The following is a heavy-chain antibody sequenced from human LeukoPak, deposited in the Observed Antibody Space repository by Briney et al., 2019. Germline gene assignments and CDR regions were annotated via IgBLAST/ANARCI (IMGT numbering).Heavy chain of an antibody. CDR1: GFTFSSYG. V-gene: IGHV3-30*02. CDR2: IRYDGSIK. D-gene: IGHD1-7*01. J-gene: IGHJ6*03. CDR3: ARVVELRWNYYYYMDV. Sequence: GGSLRLSCAASGFTFSSYGMHWVRQAPGKGLEWVAFIRYDGSIKYYADSVKGRFTISRDNSKNTLYLQMNSLRAEDTAVYYCARVVELRWNYYYYMDVWGKGTTVTVSS.